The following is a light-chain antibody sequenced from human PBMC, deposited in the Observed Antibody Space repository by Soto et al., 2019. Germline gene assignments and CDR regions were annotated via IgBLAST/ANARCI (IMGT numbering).Light chain of an antibody. CDR2: GAS. CDR1: QTVSSSY. CDR3: QHYDSSPAWT. Sequence: EIVLTQSPGTLSLSPGERATLSCRASQTVSSSYLAWYQQKPGQAPRLLIYGASSRATGIPDRFSGSGSGTDFTLTISRLEPEDFAVYYCQHYDSSPAWTFGQGTKVEI. J-gene: IGKJ1*01. V-gene: IGKV3-20*01.